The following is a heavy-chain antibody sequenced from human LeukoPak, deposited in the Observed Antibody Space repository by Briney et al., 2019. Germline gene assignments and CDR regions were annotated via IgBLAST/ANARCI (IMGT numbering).Heavy chain of an antibody. CDR1: GFTFSSYS. D-gene: IGHD1-26*01. V-gene: IGHV3-21*01. CDR3: ARDSMSSPVY. Sequence: PGGSLRLSCAASGFTFSSYSMNWVRQAPGKGLEWVSSISSSSSYIDYADSVKGRFTISRGNAKNSLYLQMNSLSAEDAAVYYWARDSMSSPVYWGQGTQVTVSS. CDR2: ISSSSSYI. J-gene: IGHJ4*02.